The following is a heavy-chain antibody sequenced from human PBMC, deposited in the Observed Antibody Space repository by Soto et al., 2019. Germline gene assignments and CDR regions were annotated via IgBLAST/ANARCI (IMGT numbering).Heavy chain of an antibody. D-gene: IGHD5-18*01. J-gene: IGHJ4*02. CDR3: ARANSRIQHLGAYDY. CDR1: GYTFTSYG. V-gene: IGHV1-18*01. CDR2: ISAYNGNT. Sequence: ASVKVSCKASGYTFTSYGISWVRQAPGQGLEWMGWISAYNGNTNYAQKLQGRVTISVDTSKSQFSLKLSSVTAADTAVYYCARANSRIQHLGAYDYWGQGTLVTVSS.